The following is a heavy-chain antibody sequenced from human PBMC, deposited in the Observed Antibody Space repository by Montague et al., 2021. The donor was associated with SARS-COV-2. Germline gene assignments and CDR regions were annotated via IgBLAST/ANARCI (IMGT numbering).Heavy chain of an antibody. CDR3: ARDLGHRYVAGGFDP. Sequence: TLSLTCTVSSGSISSGGSISSGGYYWSWIRQHPGKFLEWIGYIYYNGSTSYNPSLKSRVTISVDTSKNQFSLKLSSVTAADTAVYYCARDLGHRYVAGGFDPWGQGTLVTVSS. CDR1: SGSISSGGSISSGGYY. J-gene: IGHJ5*02. CDR2: IYYNGST. D-gene: IGHD5-18*01. V-gene: IGHV4-31*03.